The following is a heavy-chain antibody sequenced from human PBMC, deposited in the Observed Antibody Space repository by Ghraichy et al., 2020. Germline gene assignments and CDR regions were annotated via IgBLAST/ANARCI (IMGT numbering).Heavy chain of an antibody. CDR3: AKSESAYTSGWRDSYFDS. CDR1: GFTFSSYA. Sequence: LSLTCAASGFTFSSYAMSWVRQAPGKGLEWVSSISGSGGYSYYADSVKGRFTISRDKSKNTLYLQMNSLRAEDTAIYYCAKSESAYTSGWRDSYFDSWGQGTPVTVSS. V-gene: IGHV3-23*01. CDR2: ISGSGGYS. D-gene: IGHD6-19*01. J-gene: IGHJ4*02.